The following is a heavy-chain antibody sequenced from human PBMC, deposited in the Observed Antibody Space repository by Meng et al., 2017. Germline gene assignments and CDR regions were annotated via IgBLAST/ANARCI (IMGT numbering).Heavy chain of an antibody. CDR3: SRKGPYSGYDSYYFDY. D-gene: IGHD5-12*01. CDR1: GGSISSYY. V-gene: IGHV4-59*01. Sequence: SETLSLTCTVSGGSISSYYWSWLRQPPGKGLEWIGYIYYSGSTNYNPSLKSRVTISVDTSKNQFSLKLSSVTAADTAVYYCSRKGPYSGYDSYYFDYWGQGTLVTVSS. CDR2: IYYSGST. J-gene: IGHJ4*02.